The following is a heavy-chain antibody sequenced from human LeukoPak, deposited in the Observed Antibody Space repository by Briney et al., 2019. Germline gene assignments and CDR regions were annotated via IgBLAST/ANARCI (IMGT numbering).Heavy chain of an antibody. CDR1: GGSFSGYY. Sequence: PSETLSLTCAVYGGSFSGYYWSWIRQPPGKGLEWIGEINHSGSTNYNLSLKSRVTISVDTSKNQFSLKLSSVTAADTAVYYCARGSRLVLGVHNWFDPWGQGTLVTVSS. V-gene: IGHV4-34*01. CDR2: INHSGST. D-gene: IGHD3-10*01. J-gene: IGHJ5*02. CDR3: ARGSRLVLGVHNWFDP.